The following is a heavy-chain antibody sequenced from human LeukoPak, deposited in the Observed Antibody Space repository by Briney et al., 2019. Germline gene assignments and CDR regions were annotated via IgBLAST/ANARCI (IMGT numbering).Heavy chain of an antibody. CDR1: GFTFSSYS. Sequence: GGSLRLSCAASGFTFSSYSMNWVRQAPGKGLEWVSSISSSSSYIYYADLVKGRFTISRDNAKNSLYLQMNSLRAEDTAVYYCARDMRSFKGYCSSTSCWGFFDPWGQGTLVTVSS. V-gene: IGHV3-21*01. D-gene: IGHD2-2*01. J-gene: IGHJ5*02. CDR3: ARDMRSFKGYCSSTSCWGFFDP. CDR2: ISSSSSYI.